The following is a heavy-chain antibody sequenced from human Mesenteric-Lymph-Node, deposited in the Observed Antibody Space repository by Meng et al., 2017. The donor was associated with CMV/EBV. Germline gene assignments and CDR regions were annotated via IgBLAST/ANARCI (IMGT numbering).Heavy chain of an antibody. CDR3: ARVRGPRYDFWSGYYLY. D-gene: IGHD3-3*01. Sequence: YTFTGYYMHWVRQAPGQGLEWMGWINPNSGGTNYAQTFQGRVAMTRDTSISTAYMELSRLRSDDTAVYYCARVRGPRYDFWSGYYLYWGQGTLVTVSS. CDR2: INPNSGGT. J-gene: IGHJ4*02. CDR1: YTFTGYY. V-gene: IGHV1-2*02.